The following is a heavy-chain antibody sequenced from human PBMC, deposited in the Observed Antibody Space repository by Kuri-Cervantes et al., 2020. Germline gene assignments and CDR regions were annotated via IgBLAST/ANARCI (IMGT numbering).Heavy chain of an antibody. CDR2: ISSSGSTI. V-gene: IGHV3-48*01. J-gene: IGHJ4*02. CDR3: AKGRGYSYGYVDY. CDR1: GFTVSSNE. Sequence: GESLKISCAASGFTVSSNEMSWVRQAPGKGLEWVSYISSSGSTIYYADSVKGRFTISRDNSKNTLYLQMNSLRAEDTAVYYCAKGRGYSYGYVDYWGQGTLVTVSS. D-gene: IGHD5-18*01.